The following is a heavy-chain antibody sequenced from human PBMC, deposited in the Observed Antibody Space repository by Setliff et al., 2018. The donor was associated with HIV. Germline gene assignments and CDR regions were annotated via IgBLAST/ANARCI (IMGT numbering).Heavy chain of an antibody. CDR2: IYTNGYT. CDR3: PRAPPGIQNDACDV. J-gene: IGHJ3*01. V-gene: IGHV4-61*09. CDR1: GGSISSGSYY. Sequence: SETLSLTCSVSGGSISSGSYYWTWIRQPAGKGPEWIGHIYTNGYTNYNPSLKSRVTISVDTSKNQFSLRLTSVTAEDTAVYYCPRAPPGIQNDACDVWGQGTMVTVS.